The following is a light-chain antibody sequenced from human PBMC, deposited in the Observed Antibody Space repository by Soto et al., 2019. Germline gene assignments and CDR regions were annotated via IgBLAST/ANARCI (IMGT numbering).Light chain of an antibody. CDR1: QSLSTY. CDR2: DAS. Sequence: EIVFTQSPATLSLSPGERATLSCRASQSLSTYLAWYQQKPGQPPRLLIYDASNRSTGVPARFSGSGSGTDFTLTISSLEPEDSAVYFCQQRSNWPPLTFGGGTKVDIK. CDR3: QQRSNWPPLT. J-gene: IGKJ4*01. V-gene: IGKV3-11*01.